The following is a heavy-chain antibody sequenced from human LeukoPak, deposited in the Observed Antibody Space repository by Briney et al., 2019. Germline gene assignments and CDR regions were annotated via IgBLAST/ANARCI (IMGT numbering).Heavy chain of an antibody. J-gene: IGHJ4*02. CDR2: IWYDGSNK. CDR1: GFTFSSYG. D-gene: IGHD5-18*01. CDR3: AKIPGYSYKFDY. V-gene: IGHV3-33*06. Sequence: GGSLRLSCAASGFTFSSYGMHWVRQAPGKGLEWVAVIWYDGSNKYYADSVKGRFTISRDNSKNTLYLQMNSLRAEDTAVYYCAKIPGYSYKFDYWGQGTLVTVSS.